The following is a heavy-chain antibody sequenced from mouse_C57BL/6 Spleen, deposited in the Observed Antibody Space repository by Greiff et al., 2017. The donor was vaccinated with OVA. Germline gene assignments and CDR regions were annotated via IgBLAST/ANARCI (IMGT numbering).Heavy chain of an antibody. D-gene: IGHD3-2*02. Sequence: EVKLMESEGGLVQPGSSMKLSCTASGFTFSDYYMAWVRQVPEKGLEWVANINYDGSSTYYLDSLKSRFIISRDNAKNILYLQMSSLKSEDTATYYCAREGSSGYGAMDYWGQGTSVTVSS. J-gene: IGHJ4*01. CDR2: INYDGSST. V-gene: IGHV5-16*01. CDR3: AREGSSGYGAMDY. CDR1: GFTFSDYY.